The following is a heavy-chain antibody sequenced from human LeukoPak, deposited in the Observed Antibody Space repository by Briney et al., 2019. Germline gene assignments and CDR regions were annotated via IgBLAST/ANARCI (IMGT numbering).Heavy chain of an antibody. V-gene: IGHV3-21*01. CDR1: GFTFSSYS. J-gene: IGHJ4*02. D-gene: IGHD3-22*01. CDR2: ISSSSSYI. CDR3: ARDSGRDDSSGYYYPEVDY. Sequence: GGSLRLSCAASGFTFSSYSMNWVRQAPGKGLEWVSSISSSSSYIYYADSVKGRFTISRDNAKNSLYLQMNSLRAEDTAVYYCARDSGRDDSSGYYYPEVDYWGQGTLVTVSS.